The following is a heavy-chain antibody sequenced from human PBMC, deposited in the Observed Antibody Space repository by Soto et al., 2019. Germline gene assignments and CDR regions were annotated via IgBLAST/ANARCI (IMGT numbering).Heavy chain of an antibody. V-gene: IGHV5-51*01. CDR3: ARQTAPVNGPFDY. D-gene: IGHD2-8*01. Sequence: GESLKISCKGSGYSFTSYWIGWVRQMPGKGLEWMGIIYPGDSDTRYSPSFQGQVTISADKSISAAYLQWSSLKASDTAMYYCARQTAPVNGPFDYWGQGTLVTVSS. CDR1: GYSFTSYW. J-gene: IGHJ4*02. CDR2: IYPGDSDT.